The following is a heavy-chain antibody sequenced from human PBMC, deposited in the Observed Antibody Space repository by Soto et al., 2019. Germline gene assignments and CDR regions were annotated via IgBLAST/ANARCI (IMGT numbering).Heavy chain of an antibody. Sequence: SETLSLTCTVCGGCISSHEWSWIRQPPGKGLEWIGYIYSTGNTNYNPSLKSRLTISVDRSKNQFSLKLSSVTAADTAVYYCATSSCSSATCYSYYFDYWGQGTLVPVSS. CDR3: ATSSCSSATCYSYYFDY. CDR2: IYSTGNT. CDR1: GGCISSHE. J-gene: IGHJ4*02. D-gene: IGHD2-2*01. V-gene: IGHV4-59*08.